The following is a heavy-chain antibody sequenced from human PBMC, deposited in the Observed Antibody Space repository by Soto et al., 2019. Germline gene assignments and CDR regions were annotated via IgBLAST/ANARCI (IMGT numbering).Heavy chain of an antibody. CDR2: IKEDGSEK. D-gene: IGHD3-22*01. J-gene: IGHJ6*03. CDR3: ARGWGYFDSSGFPYLYSMDV. Sequence: GGSLRLSCAASGFTFSTYWMSWVRQAPGKGLEWVADIKEDGSEKYYVDSVEGRFTISRDNAKNSLYLQMTSLRAEDTALYYCARGWGYFDSSGFPYLYSMDVWGQGTTVTVSS. CDR1: GFTFSTYW. V-gene: IGHV3-7*01.